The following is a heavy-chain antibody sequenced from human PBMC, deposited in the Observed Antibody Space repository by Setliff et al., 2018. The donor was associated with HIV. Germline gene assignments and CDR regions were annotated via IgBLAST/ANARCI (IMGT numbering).Heavy chain of an antibody. CDR1: GGSFSGYY. V-gene: IGHV4-34*01. CDR3: ARSSSSSCRFDY. J-gene: IGHJ4*02. D-gene: IGHD6-6*01. CDR2: INHVGIT. Sequence: SETLSLTCAVHGGSFSGYYWSWIRQSPGKGLEWVGEINHVGITNYNPSLKSRVTISVDTSKNQFSLKLNSVTAADTALYYCARSSSSSCRFDYWGQGTLVTVSS.